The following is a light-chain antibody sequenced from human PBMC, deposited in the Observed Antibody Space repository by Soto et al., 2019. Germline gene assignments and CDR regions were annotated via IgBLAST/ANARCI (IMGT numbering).Light chain of an antibody. J-gene: IGKJ1*01. CDR3: QQYHMYSWT. Sequence: DIQMTQSPSTLSASVGDRVTITCRASQSINNWLAWYQQKPGKAPRLLISKASTLNSGVPSRFRGSGSGTDFSLTIRSLQPDDFGTYYCQQYHMYSWTFGQGTKVEVK. V-gene: IGKV1-5*03. CDR2: KAS. CDR1: QSINNW.